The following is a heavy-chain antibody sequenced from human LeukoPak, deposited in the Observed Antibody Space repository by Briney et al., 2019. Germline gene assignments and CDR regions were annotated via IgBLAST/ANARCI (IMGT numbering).Heavy chain of an antibody. CDR3: ARGTTDAY. CDR1: GYSFTGYY. D-gene: IGHD1-1*01. J-gene: IGHJ4*02. V-gene: IGHV1-46*01. CDR2: INPSGGST. Sequence: GASVKVSCKASGYSFTGYYIYWVRQAPGQGLEWLGVINPSGGSTRYAQKFQGRVTMTGDPSTRTVYMELSSLTSDDTAVYYCARGTTDAYWGQGTPVTVSS.